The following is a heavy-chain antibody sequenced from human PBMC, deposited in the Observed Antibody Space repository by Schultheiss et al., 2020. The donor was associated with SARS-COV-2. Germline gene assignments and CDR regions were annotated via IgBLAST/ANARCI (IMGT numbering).Heavy chain of an antibody. V-gene: IGHV1-18*01. CDR2: ISAYNGNT. CDR3: ARVPYCGGDCRGFDY. J-gene: IGHJ4*02. Sequence: GESLKISCKASGYTFTSYGISWVRQAPGQGLEWMGWISAYNGNTNYAQKLQGRVTMTTDTSTSTAYMELRSLRSDDTAVYYCARVPYCGGDCRGFDYWGQGTLVTVSS. CDR1: GYTFTSYG. D-gene: IGHD2-21*02.